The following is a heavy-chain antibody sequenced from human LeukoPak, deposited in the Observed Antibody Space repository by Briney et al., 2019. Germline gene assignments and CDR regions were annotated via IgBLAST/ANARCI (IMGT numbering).Heavy chain of an antibody. D-gene: IGHD3-10*01. CDR3: ARTRYYYNSRSYGAPYYFDY. V-gene: IGHV4-39*01. Sequence: SETLSLTCAVSGGSISSNSYYWGWIRQPPGKGLEWIGSIYYSGSTCYNPSLKSRVTISVDTSKNQFSLKLSSVTAADTAVYYCARTRYYYNSRSYGAPYYFDYWGQGTLVTVSS. CDR2: IYYSGST. J-gene: IGHJ4*02. CDR1: GGSISSNSYY.